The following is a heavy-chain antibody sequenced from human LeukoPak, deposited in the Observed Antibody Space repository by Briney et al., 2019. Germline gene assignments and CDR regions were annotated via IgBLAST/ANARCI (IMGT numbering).Heavy chain of an antibody. V-gene: IGHV3-48*03. CDR1: GFTFSSYE. J-gene: IGHJ4*02. CDR3: ARAITNYGYIFDY. CDR2: ISSSGSTI. D-gene: IGHD5-18*01. Sequence: GGSLRLSCAASGFTFSSYEMNWVRQAPGKGLEWVSYISSSGSTIYYADSVKGRFTISRDNAKNSLYLQMNSLRAEDTAVYYCARAITNYGYIFDYWGQGTLVTVSS.